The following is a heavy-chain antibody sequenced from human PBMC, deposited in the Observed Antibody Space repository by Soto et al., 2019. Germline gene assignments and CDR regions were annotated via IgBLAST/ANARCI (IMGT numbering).Heavy chain of an antibody. J-gene: IGHJ6*02. CDR1: GGSFSGYY. CDR3: ARAPVWDYDPNYYYGMDV. V-gene: IGHV4-34*01. D-gene: IGHD4-17*01. CDR2: INHSGST. Sequence: QVQLQQWGAGLLKPSETLSLTCAVYGGSFSGYYWSWIRQPPGKGLEWMGEINHSGSTNYNPSLKSRVTISVDTSKNQFSLKLSSVTAADTAVYYCARAPVWDYDPNYYYGMDVWGQGTTVTVSS.